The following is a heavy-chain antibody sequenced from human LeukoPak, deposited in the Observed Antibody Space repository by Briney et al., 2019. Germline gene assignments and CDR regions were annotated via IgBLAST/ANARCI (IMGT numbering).Heavy chain of an antibody. CDR2: ISSDGSTT. J-gene: IGHJ4*02. V-gene: IGHV3-74*01. D-gene: IGHD6-13*01. Sequence: GGSLRLSCAASGFTFSSYWMHWVRQAPGKGLVWVSRISSDGSTTTYADSVKGRFTISRDNAKDTMYLQMNSLRAEDTALYYCARVTEYSTAGMRYWGQGTLVTVSS. CDR3: ARVTEYSTAGMRY. CDR1: GFTFSSYW.